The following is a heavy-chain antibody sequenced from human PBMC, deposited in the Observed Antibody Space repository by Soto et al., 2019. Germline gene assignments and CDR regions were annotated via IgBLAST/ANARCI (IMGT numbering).Heavy chain of an antibody. CDR1: GFTFSSYD. J-gene: IGHJ6*02. D-gene: IGHD6-19*01. CDR3: ARLARRQWLVQQYYYGMEV. V-gene: IGHV3-13*05. CDR2: IGTAGDP. Sequence: GGSLRLSCAASGFTFSSYDMHWVRQATGKGLEWVSAIGTAGDPYYPGSVKGRFTISRENAKNSLYLQMNSLRAGDTAVYYCARLARRQWLVQQYYYGMEVWGQGTTVTVSS.